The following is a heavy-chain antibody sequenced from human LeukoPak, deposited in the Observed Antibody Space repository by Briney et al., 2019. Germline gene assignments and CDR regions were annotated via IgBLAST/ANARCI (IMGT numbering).Heavy chain of an antibody. D-gene: IGHD5-24*01. CDR3: ARKATITGPFDY. Sequence: ASVKVSCKASGGTFISYAISWVRQAPGQGLEWMGGIIPIFGTANYAQKFQGRVTITADESTSTAYMELSSLRSEDTAVYYCARKATITGPFDYWGQGTLVTVSS. CDR1: GGTFISYA. V-gene: IGHV1-69*13. J-gene: IGHJ4*02. CDR2: IIPIFGTA.